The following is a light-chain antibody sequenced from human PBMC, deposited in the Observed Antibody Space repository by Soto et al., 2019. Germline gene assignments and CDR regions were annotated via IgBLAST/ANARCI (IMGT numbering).Light chain of an antibody. J-gene: IGKJ4*01. CDR2: DAS. CDR3: QQYGCSLT. Sequence: EIVLTQSPATLSLSPGERATLSCGASQSVSSSYLAWYQQKPGLAPRLLIYDASSRATGIPDRFSGSGSGTDLPPTISRLEAEDFSVYFWQQYGCSLTFGGGTKVEIK. V-gene: IGKV3D-20*01. CDR1: QSVSSSY.